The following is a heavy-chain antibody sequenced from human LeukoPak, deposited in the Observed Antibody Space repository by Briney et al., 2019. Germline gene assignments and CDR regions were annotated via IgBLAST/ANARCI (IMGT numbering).Heavy chain of an antibody. V-gene: IGHV1-69*13. D-gene: IGHD2-15*01. CDR3: ARESVCSGGSCYSFDY. CDR1: GGTLSSYA. J-gene: IGHJ4*02. CDR2: IIPIFGTA. Sequence: ASVKVSCKASGGTLSSYAISWVRQAPGQGLEWMGGIIPIFGTANYAQKFQGRVTITADESTSTAYMELSSLRSEDTAVYYCARESVCSGGSCYSFDYWGQGTLVTVSS.